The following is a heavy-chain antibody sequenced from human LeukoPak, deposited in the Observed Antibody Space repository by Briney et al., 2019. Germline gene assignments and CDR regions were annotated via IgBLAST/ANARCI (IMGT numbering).Heavy chain of an antibody. D-gene: IGHD3-9*01. CDR2: IYYTGTT. CDR1: SGSITSYY. CDR3: ARHPTYYDILTGYYGWFDP. J-gene: IGHJ5*02. Sequence: SETLSLTCTVSSGSITSYYWSWIRQPPGKGLEYIGHIYYTGTTDYNPSLKSRVTMSVDTSKSQFSLKLSSVTAADTAVYYCARHPTYYDILTGYYGWFDPWGQGTLVTVSS. V-gene: IGHV4-59*08.